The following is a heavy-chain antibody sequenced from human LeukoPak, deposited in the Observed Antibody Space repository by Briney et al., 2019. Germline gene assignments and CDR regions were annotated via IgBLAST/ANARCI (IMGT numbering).Heavy chain of an antibody. CDR2: ISSNGGST. CDR3: ATAPLYSSSWAY. Sequence: TGGSLRLSCAASGLTFSSYAMHWVRQAPGKGLAYVSVISSNGGSTYYANSVKGRFTISRDNSKNTLYLQMGSLRAEDMAVYYCATAPLYSSSWAYWGQGTLVTVSS. D-gene: IGHD6-13*01. J-gene: IGHJ4*02. CDR1: GLTFSSYA. V-gene: IGHV3-64*01.